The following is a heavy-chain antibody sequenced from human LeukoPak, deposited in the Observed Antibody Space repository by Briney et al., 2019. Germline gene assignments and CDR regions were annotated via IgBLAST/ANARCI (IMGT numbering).Heavy chain of an antibody. J-gene: IGHJ4*02. Sequence: ASVTVSFKASGGTFTIYTISRVRQAPGQGLEWMGRIIPILGVANYAQKFPGRVTITADKYTSTAYMELSSMRSEDTAVYYCARDTGGGYYAHFDYWGQGTLVTVSS. CDR3: ARDTGGGYYAHFDY. D-gene: IGHD3-22*01. V-gene: IGHV1-69*10. CDR1: GGTFTIYT. CDR2: IIPILGVA.